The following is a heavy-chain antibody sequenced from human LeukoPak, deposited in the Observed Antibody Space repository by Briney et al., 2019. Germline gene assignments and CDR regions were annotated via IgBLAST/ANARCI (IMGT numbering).Heavy chain of an antibody. V-gene: IGHV3-20*04. CDR1: GFTFDDYG. D-gene: IGHD3-3*01. CDR3: ARYSYYDFWSGYLDV. J-gene: IGHJ6*03. Sequence: GGSLRLSCAASGFTFDDYGMSWVRQAPGKGLEWVSGINWNGGSTGYAGSVKGRFTISRGNAKNSLYLQMNSLRAEDTALYYGARYSYYDFWSGYLDVWGKGTTVTVSS. CDR2: INWNGGST.